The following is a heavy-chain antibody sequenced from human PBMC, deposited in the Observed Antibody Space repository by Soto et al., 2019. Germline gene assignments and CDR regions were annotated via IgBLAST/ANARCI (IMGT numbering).Heavy chain of an antibody. Sequence: QVQLVESGGGVVQPGRPLRLSCAASGFSISTYALHGVRQAPAKGPEWVAIISYNGNNKHYADSVKGRFTISRDNSKNTVDLQMNSLRVEDTAMYYCARRSFPYSGSPLEPWSDALDIWGQGTMVTVSS. V-gene: IGHV3-30*04. CDR2: ISYNGNNK. CDR1: GFSISTYA. CDR3: ARRSFPYSGSPLEPWSDALDI. D-gene: IGHD1-26*01. J-gene: IGHJ3*02.